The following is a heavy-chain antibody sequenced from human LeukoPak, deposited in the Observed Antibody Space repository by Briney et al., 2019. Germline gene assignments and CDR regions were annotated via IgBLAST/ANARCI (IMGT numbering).Heavy chain of an antibody. CDR2: ISYDGSNK. CDR1: GFTFSSYA. Sequence: GGSLRLSCAASGFTFSSYAMLWVRQAPGKGLEWVAVISYDGSNKYYADSVKGRFTISRDNSKNTLYLQMNSLRAEDTAVYYCARDWDTVVVPVYGMDVWGQGTTVTVSS. CDR3: ARDWDTVVVPVYGMDV. V-gene: IGHV3-30-3*01. J-gene: IGHJ6*02. D-gene: IGHD2-2*01.